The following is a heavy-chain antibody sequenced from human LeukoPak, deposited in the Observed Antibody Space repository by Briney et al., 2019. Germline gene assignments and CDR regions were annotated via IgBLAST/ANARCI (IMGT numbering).Heavy chain of an antibody. CDR2: IYYSGST. CDR3: ASLAAAGTLSWFDP. V-gene: IGHV4-59*12. Sequence: SETLSLTCTVSGGSISSYYWSWIRQPPGKGLEWIGYIYYSGSTNYNPSLKSRVTISVDTSKNQFSLKLSSVTAADTAVYYCASLAAAGTLSWFDPWGQGTLVTISS. D-gene: IGHD6-13*01. J-gene: IGHJ5*02. CDR1: GGSISSYY.